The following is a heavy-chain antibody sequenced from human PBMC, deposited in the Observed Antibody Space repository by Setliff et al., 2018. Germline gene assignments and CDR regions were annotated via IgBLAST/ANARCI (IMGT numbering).Heavy chain of an antibody. D-gene: IGHD2-15*01. CDR3: VRPGGTTVVARHFDY. CDR2: ISYSGTP. CDR1: DDSFTSSRYY. J-gene: IGHJ4*01. Sequence: PSETLSLTCTVSDDSFTSSRYYWGWIRQAPGIGLEWIGSISYSGTPYYNASVESRVTISIDTSRNQFSLELRSVTVADTATYYCVRPGGTTVVARHFDYWGSGILVTV. V-gene: IGHV4-39*01.